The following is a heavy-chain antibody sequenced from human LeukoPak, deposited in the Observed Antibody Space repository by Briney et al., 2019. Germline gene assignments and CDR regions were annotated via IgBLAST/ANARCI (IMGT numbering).Heavy chain of an antibody. D-gene: IGHD6-13*01. CDR2: INWNSDSI. CDR1: GFTFDDYA. J-gene: IGHJ4*02. CDR3: ARDQIAAALPNN. Sequence: PGGSLRLSCAASGFTFDDYAMHWARQAPGKGLQWVSSINWNSDSIGYADSVKGRFTISRDNAKNTLYLQMNSLRAEDTAVYYCARDQIAAALPNNWGQGTLVTVSS. V-gene: IGHV3-9*01.